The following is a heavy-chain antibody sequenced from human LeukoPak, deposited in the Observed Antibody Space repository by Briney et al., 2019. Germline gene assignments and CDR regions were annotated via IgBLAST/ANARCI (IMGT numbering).Heavy chain of an antibody. D-gene: IGHD6-19*01. Sequence: GGSLRLSCAASGFTLSGSAMHWVRQASGKGLEWVGRIRSKANSYATAYAASVKGRFTISRDDSKNTAYLQMNSLKTEDTAVYYCTRRGAVAGTSLDCWGQGTLVTVSS. J-gene: IGHJ4*02. CDR1: GFTLSGSA. CDR3: TRRGAVAGTSLDC. CDR2: IRSKANSYAT. V-gene: IGHV3-73*01.